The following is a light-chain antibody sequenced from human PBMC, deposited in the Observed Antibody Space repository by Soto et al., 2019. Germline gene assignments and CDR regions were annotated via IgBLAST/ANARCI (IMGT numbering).Light chain of an antibody. CDR3: SSYTTSNPLGV. Sequence: QSVLTQPASVSGSPGQSITISCTGTSNDIGDYNYVSWYQQHPGKAPKLIIFEVTNRPSGVSNRFSGTKSGNTASLTISGLQAEDQADYYCSSYTTSNPLGVFGGGTKLTVL. J-gene: IGLJ2*01. CDR1: SNDIGDYNY. V-gene: IGLV2-14*01. CDR2: EVT.